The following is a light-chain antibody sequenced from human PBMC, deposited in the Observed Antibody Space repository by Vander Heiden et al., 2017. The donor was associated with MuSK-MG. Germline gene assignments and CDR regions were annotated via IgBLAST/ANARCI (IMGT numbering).Light chain of an antibody. CDR3: QQSYSTPFT. Sequence: DIQMTQSPSSLSASVGDRVTITCRAGQSISTYLNWYQQKPGKAPKLLIYAASSLQSGVPSRFSGSGSGTDFTLTISRLQPEDFATYYCQQSYSTPFTFGHGTKVDI. CDR2: AAS. CDR1: QSISTY. V-gene: IGKV1-39*01. J-gene: IGKJ3*01.